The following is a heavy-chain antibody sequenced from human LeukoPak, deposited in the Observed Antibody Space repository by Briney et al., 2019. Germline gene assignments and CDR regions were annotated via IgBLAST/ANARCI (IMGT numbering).Heavy chain of an antibody. Sequence: QPGGSLRLSCAASGFTFSNYGMHWVRQAPGKGLEWVAVVANDGRDKRYADSVKGRFTISRDNSKNTLYLQMNSLRAEDTAAYYCAKDLGVGGWTFDYWGQGTLVTVSS. CDR2: VANDGRDK. D-gene: IGHD6-19*01. J-gene: IGHJ4*02. CDR3: AKDLGVGGWTFDY. CDR1: GFTFSNYG. V-gene: IGHV3-30*18.